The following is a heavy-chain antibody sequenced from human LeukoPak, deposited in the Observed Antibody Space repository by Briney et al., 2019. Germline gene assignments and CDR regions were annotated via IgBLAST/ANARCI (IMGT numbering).Heavy chain of an antibody. V-gene: IGHV1-46*01. D-gene: IGHD3-16*01. CDR2: INPSGGTT. CDR1: GYTFTSYH. Sequence: GASVKVSCKASGYTFTSYHMHWVRQAPGQGLEWMGIINPSGGTTNYAQKFRGRVTMTRDMSTSTVYMELSSLRSEDTAVYYCARGRDYGPARRGAFDIWGQGTMVTVSS. CDR3: ARGRDYGPARRGAFDI. J-gene: IGHJ3*02.